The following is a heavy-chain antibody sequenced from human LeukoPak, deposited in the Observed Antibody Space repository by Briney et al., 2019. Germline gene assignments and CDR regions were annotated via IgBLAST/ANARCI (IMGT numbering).Heavy chain of an antibody. Sequence: ASVKVSCKASGYTFTRYYMHWVRQAPGQGLEWTGGINPNSGGTNYAQKFQGWVTMTRDTSISTAYMELSRLRSDETAVYYCARGMVADRSLDIWGQGTMVTVSS. CDR1: GYTFTRYY. J-gene: IGHJ3*02. CDR3: ARGMVADRSLDI. D-gene: IGHD2-15*01. V-gene: IGHV1-2*04. CDR2: INPNSGGT.